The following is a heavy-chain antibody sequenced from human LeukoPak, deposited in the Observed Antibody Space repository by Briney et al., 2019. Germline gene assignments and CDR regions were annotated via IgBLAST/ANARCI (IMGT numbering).Heavy chain of an antibody. V-gene: IGHV5-51*01. Sequence: GESLKISCKGSGYSFTSYWIGWVRQMPGKGLEWMGIIYPGDSDTRYSPSFQGQVTISADKSISTAYLQWSSLKASDTAMYYCARGGPAAGTGSGWFDPWGRGTLVTVSS. CDR3: ARGGPAAGTGSGWFDP. D-gene: IGHD6-13*01. J-gene: IGHJ5*02. CDR2: IYPGDSDT. CDR1: GYSFTSYW.